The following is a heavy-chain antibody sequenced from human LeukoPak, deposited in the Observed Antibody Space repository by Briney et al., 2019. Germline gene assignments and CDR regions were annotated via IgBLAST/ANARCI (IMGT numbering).Heavy chain of an antibody. D-gene: IGHD3-10*01. CDR1: GGSISSYY. CDR3: AGGGYYGSGNDFRFDP. J-gene: IGHJ5*02. Sequence: SETLSLTCTVSGGSISSYYWSWIRQPPGKGLEWIGYIYYSGSTNYKPSLKSRVTISVDTSKNQFSLKLSSVTAADTAVYYCAGGGYYGSGNDFRFDPWGQGTLVTVSS. CDR2: IYYSGST. V-gene: IGHV4-59*01.